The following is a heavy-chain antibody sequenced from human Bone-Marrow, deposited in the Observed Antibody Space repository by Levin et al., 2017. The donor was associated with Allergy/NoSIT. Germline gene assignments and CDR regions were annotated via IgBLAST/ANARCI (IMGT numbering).Heavy chain of an antibody. D-gene: IGHD2-21*01. CDR3: SRSGHPYYFDS. V-gene: IGHV4-4*07. CDR2: IYSSGDT. CDR1: GGSISSYY. J-gene: IGHJ4*02. Sequence: SETLSLICTISGGSISSYYWSWIRQPAGNGLEWIGRIYSSGDTTYNLSLRSRVSMSVDTSRSQFSLKLSSVTAADTAVYYCSRSGHPYYFDSWGQGTLVTVSS.